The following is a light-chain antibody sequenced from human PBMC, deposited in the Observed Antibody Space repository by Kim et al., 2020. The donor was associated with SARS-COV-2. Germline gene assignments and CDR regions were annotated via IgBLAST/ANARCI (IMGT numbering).Light chain of an antibody. CDR2: NGS. V-gene: IGKV2-30*01. CDR1: QSLVYSDGNTY. J-gene: IGKJ1*01. CDR3: LQSTRWPRT. Sequence: RASISCMSSQSLVYSDGNTYLSWCHQRPCQSRRGLVGNGSSRDSGVLDRFSGSGSGADFTLKISRVEAEDVGIYYFLQSTRWPRTFGQWAKVDIK.